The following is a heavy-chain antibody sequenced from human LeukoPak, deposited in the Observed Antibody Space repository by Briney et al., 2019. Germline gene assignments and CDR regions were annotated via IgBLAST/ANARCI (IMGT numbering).Heavy chain of an antibody. V-gene: IGHV4-4*07. CDR1: GCSISSYY. Sequence: SETLSLTCTVSGCSISSYYWSWIRQPAGKGLEWIGRIYTSGITNYNPSLKSRVTMSVDTSKNQFSLKLSSVTAADTAVYYCARHKYGSGSYCNWGQGTLVTVSS. D-gene: IGHD3-10*01. CDR3: ARHKYGSGSYCN. CDR2: IYTSGIT. J-gene: IGHJ4*02.